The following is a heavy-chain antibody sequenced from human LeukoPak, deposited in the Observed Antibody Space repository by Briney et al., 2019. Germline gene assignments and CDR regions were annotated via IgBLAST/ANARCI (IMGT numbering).Heavy chain of an antibody. CDR2: IYYSGST. J-gene: IGHJ5*02. D-gene: IGHD1-1*01. CDR3: ASGAFLRERENNWFDP. CDR1: GGSISSSSSY. Sequence: PSETLSLTCTVSGGSISSSSSYWGWIRQPPGKGLEWIGSIYYSGSTYYNPSLKSRVTISVDTSKNQFSLKLSSVTAADTAVYYCASGAFLRERENNWFDPWGQGTLVTVSS. V-gene: IGHV4-39*01.